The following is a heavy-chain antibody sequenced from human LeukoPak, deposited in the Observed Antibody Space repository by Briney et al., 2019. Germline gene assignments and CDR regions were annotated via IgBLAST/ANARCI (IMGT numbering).Heavy chain of an antibody. CDR3: ARATPGGLHGYSFDY. D-gene: IGHD5-24*01. Sequence: ASVKVSCKASGYTFTSYYMHWVRQAPGQGLEWMGIINPSGGSTSYAQKFQGRVSMTRDTSINTAYMELTSLRSGDTAVYYCARATPGGLHGYSFDYWGQGTVATVYS. CDR2: INPSGGST. V-gene: IGHV1-46*01. J-gene: IGHJ4*02. CDR1: GYTFTSYY.